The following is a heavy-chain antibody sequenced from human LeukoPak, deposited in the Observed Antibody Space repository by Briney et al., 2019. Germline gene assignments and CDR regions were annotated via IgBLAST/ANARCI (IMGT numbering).Heavy chain of an antibody. V-gene: IGHV3-7*01. CDR3: VRDKGGRSGAIYYDAFDV. Sequence: GGSLRLSCAASGFIFNTYWMIWVRQAPGKGLEGVANIDQGGSRKYYVDSLKGRFNISRDNAKNSLHLQMNSLRAEDTAVYYCVRDKGGRSGAIYYDAFDVWGQGTMVTVSS. CDR2: IDQGGSRK. D-gene: IGHD1-26*01. CDR1: GFIFNTYW. J-gene: IGHJ3*01.